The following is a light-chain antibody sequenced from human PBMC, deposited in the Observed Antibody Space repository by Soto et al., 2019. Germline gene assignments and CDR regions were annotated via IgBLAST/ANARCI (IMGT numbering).Light chain of an antibody. J-gene: IGKJ1*01. CDR2: GAS. CDR3: QQYDDSPRVT. Sequence: EIVLTQSPGTLSLSPGDRATLSCRASQSISSNSLVWYHQKPGQAPSLLIYGASSRATGIPDRFSGSGSGTEFTLPISRMEPQDFAVYYCQQYDDSPRVTFGQGTKVEIK. CDR1: QSISSNS. V-gene: IGKV3-20*01.